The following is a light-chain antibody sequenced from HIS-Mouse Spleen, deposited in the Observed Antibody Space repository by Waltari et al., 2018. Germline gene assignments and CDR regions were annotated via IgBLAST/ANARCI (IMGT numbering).Light chain of an antibody. V-gene: IGLV3-10*01. CDR3: YSTDSSGNHRV. CDR1: PLPKKY. Sequence: SYELTQPPSVSVSPGQTARITCSGVPLPKKYAYWYQQKSGQAPVLCIYEDSKRPSGIPERFSGSSSGTMATLTISGAQVEDEADYYCYSTDSSGNHRVFGGGTKLTVL. CDR2: EDS. J-gene: IGLJ2*01.